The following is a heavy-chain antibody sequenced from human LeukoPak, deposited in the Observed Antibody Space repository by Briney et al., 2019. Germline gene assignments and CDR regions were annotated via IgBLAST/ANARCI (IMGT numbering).Heavy chain of an antibody. CDR2: ISSSGSTI. CDR1: GFTFSDYY. V-gene: IGHV3-11*01. CDR3: AKVSDGYLYYFDC. Sequence: GGSLRLSCAASGFTFSDYYMSWIRQAPGKGLEWVSYISSSGSTIYYADSVKGRFTISRDNAKNSLYLQMNSLRAEDTAVYYCAKVSDGYLYYFDCWGQGTLVTVSS. D-gene: IGHD5-18*01. J-gene: IGHJ4*02.